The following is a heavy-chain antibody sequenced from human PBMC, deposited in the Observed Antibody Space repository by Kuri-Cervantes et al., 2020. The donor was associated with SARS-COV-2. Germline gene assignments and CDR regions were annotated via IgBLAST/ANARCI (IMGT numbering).Heavy chain of an antibody. D-gene: IGHD3-10*01. CDR1: GFTFSDYY. V-gene: IGHV3-11*01. Sequence: GGSLRLSCAASGFTFSDYYMSWIRQAPGKGLEWVSYISSSGGIYMQYADSVKGRFTISTDDSKNTLYLQSNSLRAEDSAVYYCAGGFAMVRSMDVWGQGTTVTVSS. CDR2: ISSSGGIYM. CDR3: AGGFAMVRSMDV. J-gene: IGHJ6*02.